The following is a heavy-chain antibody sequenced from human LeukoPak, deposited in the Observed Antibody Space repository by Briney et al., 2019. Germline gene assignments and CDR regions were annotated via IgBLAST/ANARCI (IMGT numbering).Heavy chain of an antibody. CDR3: AGGYFYDSSGLPYYYYMDV. J-gene: IGHJ6*03. CDR1: GFTFSSYS. V-gene: IGHV3-48*01. CDR2: ISSTSSTI. D-gene: IGHD3-22*01. Sequence: GGSLRLSXAASGFTFSSYSMNWVRQAPGKGLEWVSYISSTSSTIYYADSVKGRFTISRDNAKNSLYLQMNSLRVEDTAMYYCAGGYFYDSSGLPYYYYMDVWGKGTTVTVSS.